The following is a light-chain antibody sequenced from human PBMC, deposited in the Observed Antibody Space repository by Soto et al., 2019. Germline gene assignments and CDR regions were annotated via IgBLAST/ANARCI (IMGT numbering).Light chain of an antibody. CDR2: EVS. Sequence: QSALTQPPSASGSPGQSVTISCTGTSSDVGGYNYVSWYQQHPGKAPKLMIYEVSKRHSGVPDRFFGSKSGNTASLTVSGLQAEDEADYYCSSYAGSNNWVFGGGTKLTVL. CDR3: SSYAGSNNWV. CDR1: SSDVGGYNY. V-gene: IGLV2-8*01. J-gene: IGLJ3*02.